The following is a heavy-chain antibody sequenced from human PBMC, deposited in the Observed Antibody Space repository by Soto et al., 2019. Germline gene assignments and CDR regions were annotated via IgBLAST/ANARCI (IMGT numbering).Heavy chain of an antibody. D-gene: IGHD3-9*01. CDR1: GGSISSGCCY. CDR2: ISYSGST. Sequence: PSETLSLTCTVSGGSISSGCCYWSWIRQHPGTGLEWIGHISYSGSTYYNTSLKSRVTISADTSKNQFSLRLSSVTAADTAVYYCARIRGGGFDWLLSKSRYYYYGMDVWGQGTTVTVSS. V-gene: IGHV4-30-4*01. CDR3: ARIRGGGFDWLLSKSRYYYYGMDV. J-gene: IGHJ6*02.